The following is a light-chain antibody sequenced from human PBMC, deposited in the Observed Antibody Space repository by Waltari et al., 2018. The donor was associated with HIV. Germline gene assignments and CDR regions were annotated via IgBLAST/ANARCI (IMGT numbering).Light chain of an antibody. CDR3: QQYGDSRWT. CDR2: GAS. CDR1: PSVSSSY. Sequence: ELVLTQSPGTLSLSPGARATLSCRASPSVSSSYLAWYQQRRSQAPRLLIYGASSRATGIPDRFSGSGSGTEFTITISRLEPEDFAVYYCQQYGDSRWTFGQGTKVEIK. V-gene: IGKV3-20*01. J-gene: IGKJ1*01.